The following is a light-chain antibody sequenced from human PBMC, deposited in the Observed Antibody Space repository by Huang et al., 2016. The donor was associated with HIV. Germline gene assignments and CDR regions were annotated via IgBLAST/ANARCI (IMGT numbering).Light chain of an antibody. CDR2: DAS. V-gene: IGKV3-11*01. CDR1: QGVSSY. CDR3: QQRINWPRT. J-gene: IGKJ1*01. Sequence: EIVLTQSPATLSLSPGERATLSCRASQGVSSYLTWYQHKPGQAPRLLIYDASNRVTGIPARFSGSGSGTDFTLTISSLEPEDFAIYYCQQRINWPRTFGQGTKVEIK.